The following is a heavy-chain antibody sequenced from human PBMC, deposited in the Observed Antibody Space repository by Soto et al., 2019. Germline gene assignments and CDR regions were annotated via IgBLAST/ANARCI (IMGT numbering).Heavy chain of an antibody. CDR3: TTDRSYDSSGYYLYYCDY. V-gene: IGHV3-15*07. CDR2: IKSKTDGGTT. Sequence: EVQLVESGGGLVKPGGSLRVSCAASGFTFSNAWMNWVRQAPGKGLEWVGRIKSKTDGGTTDYAAPVKGRFTISRDDSKNTLYMQMNSLKTEDTAVYYCTTDRSYDSSGYYLYYCDYWGQGTLVTVSS. D-gene: IGHD3-22*01. J-gene: IGHJ4*02. CDR1: GFTFSNAW.